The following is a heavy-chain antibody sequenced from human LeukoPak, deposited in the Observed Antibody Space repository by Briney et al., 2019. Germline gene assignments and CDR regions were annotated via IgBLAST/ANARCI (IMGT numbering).Heavy chain of an antibody. CDR2: INPNSGGT. Sequence: ASVKVSCKASRYTFTGYYLHWVRQAPGQGLEWMGWINPNSGGTNYAQNFQGRVTMTRDTSISTAYMELSSLRSDDTAVYYCARRAAAGLLNFDYWGQGTLVTVSS. J-gene: IGHJ4*02. CDR3: ARRAAAGLLNFDY. CDR1: RYTFTGYY. D-gene: IGHD6-13*01. V-gene: IGHV1-2*02.